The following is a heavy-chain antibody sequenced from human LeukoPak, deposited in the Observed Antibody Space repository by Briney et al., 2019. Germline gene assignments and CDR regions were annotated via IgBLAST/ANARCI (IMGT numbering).Heavy chain of an antibody. CDR2: IKSKTDGGTT. D-gene: IGHD5-12*01. CDR3: TTVIVATMGDY. V-gene: IGHV3-15*01. CDR1: GFNFSASS. Sequence: GGSLRLSCEASGFNFSASSMNWVRQAPGEGREWVGRIKSKTDGGTTDYAAPVKGRYTISRDDSKNTLYLQMNSLKTEDTAVYYCTTVIVATMGDYWGQGTLVTVSS. J-gene: IGHJ4*02.